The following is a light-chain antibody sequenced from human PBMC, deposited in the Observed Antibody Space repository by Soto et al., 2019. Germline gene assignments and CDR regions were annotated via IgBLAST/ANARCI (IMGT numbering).Light chain of an antibody. Sequence: EIVMTQSPATLSVSPGERATLSCWASQSVSSSLAWYQQKPGQAPMLLIYGASTRATGIPARFSGSGSGTVLTFNISSLQSEDLAVYFCQQYNKWPLSFGGGTKVEI. CDR3: QQYNKWPLS. CDR2: GAS. J-gene: IGKJ4*01. V-gene: IGKV3-15*01. CDR1: QSVSSS.